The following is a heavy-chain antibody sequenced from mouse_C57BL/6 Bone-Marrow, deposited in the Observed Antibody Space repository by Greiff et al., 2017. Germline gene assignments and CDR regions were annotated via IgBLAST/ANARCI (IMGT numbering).Heavy chain of an antibody. CDR3: AREANWVYAMDY. Sequence: EVNVVESGGGLVKPGGSLKLSCAASGFTFSSYAMSWVRQTPETRLEWVATISDVGSYTYYPDTVNGRFTITRDNAKNNLYLQMSHLKSEETAMYYCAREANWVYAMDYWGQGTSVTVSS. J-gene: IGHJ4*01. V-gene: IGHV5-4*01. CDR1: GFTFSSYA. D-gene: IGHD4-1*01. CDR2: ISDVGSYT.